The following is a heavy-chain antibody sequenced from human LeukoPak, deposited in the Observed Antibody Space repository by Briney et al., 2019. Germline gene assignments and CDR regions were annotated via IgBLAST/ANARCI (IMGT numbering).Heavy chain of an antibody. CDR1: GGSISSYY. CDR3: ARGVYGNYGMDV. D-gene: IGHD6-13*01. CDR2: IYYSGST. Sequence: SETLSLTCTFSGGSISSYYWSWIREPPGKGLEWIGYIYYSGSTNYNPSLKSRVTISVDTSKNQFSLKLSSVTAADTAVYYCARGVYGNYGMDVWGQGTTVTVSS. J-gene: IGHJ6*02. V-gene: IGHV4-59*08.